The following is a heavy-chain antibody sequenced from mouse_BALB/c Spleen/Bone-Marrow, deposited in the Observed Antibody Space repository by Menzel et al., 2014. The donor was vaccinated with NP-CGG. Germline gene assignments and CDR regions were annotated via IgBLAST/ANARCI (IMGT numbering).Heavy chain of an antibody. V-gene: IGHV1-69*01. Sequence: QVQLQQPGAELVMPGASVKMSCKASGYTFTDYWMHWVKQRPGQGLEWIGAIDTSDSYTSYNQKFKGKATLTVDEPSSTDYMQLSSLTSDDSAVYYCARTGYDYYFDYWGQGTTLTVSS. D-gene: IGHD2-4*01. J-gene: IGHJ2*01. CDR3: ARTGYDYYFDY. CDR1: GYTFTDYW. CDR2: IDTSDSYT.